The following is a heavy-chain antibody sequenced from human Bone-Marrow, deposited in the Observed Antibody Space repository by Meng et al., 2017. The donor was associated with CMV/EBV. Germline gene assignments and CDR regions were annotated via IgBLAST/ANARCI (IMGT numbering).Heavy chain of an antibody. Sequence: GGSLRLSCAASGFTFSSYGMHWVRQAPGKGLEWVTVISYDGDNKYYVDSVKGRFTISRDNSKSILYLQMNSLRAEDTAVYYCARGIVVVSAATYNYYVMDVWGQGTTVTVSS. CDR3: ARGIVVVSAATYNYYVMDV. CDR1: GFTFSSYG. V-gene: IGHV3-30*03. D-gene: IGHD2-2*01. CDR2: ISYDGDNK. J-gene: IGHJ6*02.